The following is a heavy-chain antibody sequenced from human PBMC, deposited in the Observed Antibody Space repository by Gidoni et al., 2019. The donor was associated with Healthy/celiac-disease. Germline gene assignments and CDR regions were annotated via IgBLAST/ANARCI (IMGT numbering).Heavy chain of an antibody. J-gene: IGHJ6*02. CDR2: INPNSGGT. Sequence: QVQLVQSGAEVKKPGSSVKVSCKASGSTFTGYHLHWVRQAPGQGLEWMGWINPNSGGTNYAQKFQGRVTMTRDTSISTAYMELSRLRSDDTAVYYCASIGVVTPLGTYYYYGMDVWGQGTTVTVSS. D-gene: IGHD2-15*01. CDR3: ASIGVVTPLGTYYYYGMDV. V-gene: IGHV1-2*02. CDR1: GSTFTGYH.